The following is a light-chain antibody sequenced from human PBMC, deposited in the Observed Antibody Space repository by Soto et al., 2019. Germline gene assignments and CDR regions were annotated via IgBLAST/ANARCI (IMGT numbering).Light chain of an antibody. J-gene: IGKJ1*01. CDR3: LQNDNFPRT. V-gene: IGKV1-17*01. CDR1: QGIRSH. CDR2: GAS. Sequence: DIQMTQSTSSLSASVGDRVTITCRASQGIRSHLGWYQQKPGKAPQRLIYGASTLQAGVPSRFSGSGSGTDFTLTISSLQPGDFATYYCLQNDNFPRTFGQGTKVEIK.